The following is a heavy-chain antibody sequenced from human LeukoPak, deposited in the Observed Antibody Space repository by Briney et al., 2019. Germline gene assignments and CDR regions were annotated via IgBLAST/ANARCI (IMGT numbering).Heavy chain of an antibody. CDR3: VRDRQHCSGGNCYSEDLPDS. D-gene: IGHD2-15*01. V-gene: IGHV4-39*07. CDR1: SGSISSNNHY. CDR2: IDYSGNT. Sequence: PSETLSLTCSVSSGSISSNNHYWGWIRQPQGKRLEWIGNIDYSGNTDYNPSLRSRVTISVDPSKKQFSLKLSSVTAADTAVYFCVRDRQHCSGGNCYSEDLPDSWGQGIVVAVSS. J-gene: IGHJ4*02.